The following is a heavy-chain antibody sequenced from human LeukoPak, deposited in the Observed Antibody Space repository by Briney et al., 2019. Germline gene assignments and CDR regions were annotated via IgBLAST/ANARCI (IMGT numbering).Heavy chain of an antibody. J-gene: IGHJ5*02. CDR2: IYTSVST. Sequence: SETLSLTCTVSGGSISSYYWSWIRQPPGKGLEWIGYIYTSVSTNYNPSLKSRVTISVDTSKNQFSLKLSSVTAADTAVYYCARSSFYCSSTSCYSLQSWFDPWGQGTLVTVSS. D-gene: IGHD2-2*02. V-gene: IGHV4-4*09. CDR1: GGSISSYY. CDR3: ARSSFYCSSTSCYSLQSWFDP.